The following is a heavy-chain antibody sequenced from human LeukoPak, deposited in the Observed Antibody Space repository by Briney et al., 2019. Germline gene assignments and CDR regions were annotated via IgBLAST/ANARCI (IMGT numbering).Heavy chain of an antibody. D-gene: IGHD1-26*01. Sequence: GGSLRLSCAASGFTVSSNYMSWVRQAPGKGLEWISVIYSGGSTYYADSVKGRFTISRDNSKNTLYLQINSLRAEDTAVYYCARDLRESGFDYWGQGTLVTVSS. J-gene: IGHJ4*02. CDR2: IYSGGST. V-gene: IGHV3-66*01. CDR1: GFTVSSNY. CDR3: ARDLRESGFDY.